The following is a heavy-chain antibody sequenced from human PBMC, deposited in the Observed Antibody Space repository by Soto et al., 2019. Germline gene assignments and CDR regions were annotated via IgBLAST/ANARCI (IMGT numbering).Heavy chain of an antibody. CDR2: ISYDGSNK. V-gene: IGHV3-30*18. CDR1: GFTFSSYG. CDR3: EKDRPLGYFDY. Sequence: PGGSLRLSCAASGFTFSSYGMHWVRQAPGKGLEWVAVISYDGSNKCYADSVKGRFTISRDNSKHTLYLQMSSLRAEDTAVYYCEKDRPLGYFDYRGQGHLVTVSS. J-gene: IGHJ4*02.